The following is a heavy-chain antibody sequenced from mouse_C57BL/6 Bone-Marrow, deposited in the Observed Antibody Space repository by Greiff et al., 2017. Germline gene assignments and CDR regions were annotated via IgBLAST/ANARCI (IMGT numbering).Heavy chain of an antibody. D-gene: IGHD2-2*01. V-gene: IGHV5-15*04. CDR2: ISNLAYSI. J-gene: IGHJ4*01. CDR1: GFTFSDSG. CDR3: ARRVIEDYAMDY. Sequence: DVMLVESGGGLVQPGGSLKLSCAASGFTFSDSGMAWVRQAPRKGPEWVAFISNLAYSIYYADTVTGRFTISRENAKNTLYLEMSSLRSEDTAMYYCARRVIEDYAMDYWGQGTSVTVSS.